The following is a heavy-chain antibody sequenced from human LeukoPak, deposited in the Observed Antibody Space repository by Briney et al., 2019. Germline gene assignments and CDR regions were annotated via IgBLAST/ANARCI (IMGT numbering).Heavy chain of an antibody. CDR2: ISAYNGNT. D-gene: IGHD3-10*01. Sequence: ASVKVSCKASGYTFTSYGISWVRQAPGQGLEWMGWISAYNGNTNYAQKLQGRVTITTDTSTSTAYMELRSLRSDDTAVYYCARDGYYYGSGSYYSDYWGQGTLVTVSS. V-gene: IGHV1-18*01. CDR3: ARDGYYYGSGSYYSDY. CDR1: GYTFTSYG. J-gene: IGHJ4*02.